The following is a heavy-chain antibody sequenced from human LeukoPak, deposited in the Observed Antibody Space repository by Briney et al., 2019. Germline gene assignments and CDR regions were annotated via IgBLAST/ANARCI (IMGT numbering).Heavy chain of an antibody. J-gene: IGHJ4*02. D-gene: IGHD2-15*01. CDR3: AAAPVYCSGGSCYAAYFDY. Sequence: SVKVSCKASGFTFTSSAVQWVRQARGHRIEWIGWIVVGSGNTNYAQKFQERVTITRDMSTSTAYMELSSLRSEDTAVYYCAAAPVYCSGGSCYAAYFDYWGQGTLVTVSS. CDR2: IVVGSGNT. V-gene: IGHV1-58*01. CDR1: GFTFTSSA.